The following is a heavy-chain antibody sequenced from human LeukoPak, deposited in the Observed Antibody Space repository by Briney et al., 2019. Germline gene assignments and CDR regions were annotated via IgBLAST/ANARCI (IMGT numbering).Heavy chain of an antibody. D-gene: IGHD6-13*01. CDR3: AREVYSSSWYGNWFDP. V-gene: IGHV4-39*02. CDR1: GGSISSSSYY. J-gene: IGHJ5*02. CDR2: IYYSGST. Sequence: SETLSLTCTVSGGSISSSSYYWGWIRQPPGKGLEWIGSIYYSGSTYYNPSLKSRVTISVDTSKNQFSLKLSSVTAADTAVYYCAREVYSSSWYGNWFDPWGQGTLVTVSS.